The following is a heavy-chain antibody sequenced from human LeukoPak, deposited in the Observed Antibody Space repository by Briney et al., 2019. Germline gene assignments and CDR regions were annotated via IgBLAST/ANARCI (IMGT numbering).Heavy chain of an antibody. CDR2: ISWNSGSI. J-gene: IGHJ3*02. CDR3: AKNAGIAVAGDAFDI. V-gene: IGHV3-9*01. D-gene: IGHD6-19*01. CDR1: GFTFDDYA. Sequence: PGRSLRPSCAASGFTFDDYAMHWVRQAPGKGLEWVSGISWNSGSIGYADSVKGRFTISRDNAKNSLYLQMNSLRAEDTALYYCAKNAGIAVAGDAFDIWGQGTMVTVSS.